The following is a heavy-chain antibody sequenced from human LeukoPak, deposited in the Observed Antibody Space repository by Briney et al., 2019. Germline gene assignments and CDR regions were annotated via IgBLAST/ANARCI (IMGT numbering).Heavy chain of an antibody. CDR1: LFTFRSYA. D-gene: IGHD1-26*01. V-gene: IGHV3-23*01. Sequence: GGSLRLSCVATLFTFRSYAMSGVRQAPGKGLEWVSAISGSGGSTYYADSVKGQFTISRDNSKNTLYMQMNSLRDEDTDVYYCAKDGILALGSTIDHDFDIWGQGTMVTVSS. CDR3: AKDGILALGSTIDHDFDI. J-gene: IGHJ3*02. CDR2: ISGSGGST.